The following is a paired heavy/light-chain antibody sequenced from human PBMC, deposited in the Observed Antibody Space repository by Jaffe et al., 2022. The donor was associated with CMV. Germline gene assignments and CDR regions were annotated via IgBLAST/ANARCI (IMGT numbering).Heavy chain of an antibody. Sequence: QLQLQESGPGLVKPSETLSLTCIVSGGSISDNNDYWGWIRQAPGKGLEWIGRIESSGSTSYNPSLKSRVTISVDTSKNLFSLKLTSVTAADTAVYFCALDSGDIVLDGFHYFMDVWGRGITVTVSS. D-gene: IGHD2-8*01. CDR2: IESSGST. J-gene: IGHJ6*03. V-gene: IGHV4-39*01. CDR3: ALDSGDIVLDGFHYFMDV. CDR1: GGSISDNNDY.
Light chain of an antibody. J-gene: IGKJ1*01. Sequence: DIQMTQSPSSLSASVGDRVTITCRSSQNINNYLNWYQQKPGKAPKLLISAAFTLQSGVPSRFSGSGSGTDFTLTIASLQPEDFATYYCQQSYIRPPWTFGQGTKVEIK. CDR3: QQSYIRPPWT. CDR1: QNINNY. V-gene: IGKV1-39*01. CDR2: AAF.